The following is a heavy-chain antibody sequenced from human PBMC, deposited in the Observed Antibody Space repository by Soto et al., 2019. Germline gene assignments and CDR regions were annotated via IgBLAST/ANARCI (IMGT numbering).Heavy chain of an antibody. D-gene: IGHD6-13*01. CDR3: AKTATGYSSSWPTGAFAI. Sequence: PGGSLRLSCAASGFTFSSYAMNWVRQAPGKGLEWVSAISGSDGSTYYADSVKGRFTISRDNSKNTLYLQMNTLRAEDTAVYYCAKTATGYSSSWPTGAFAIWGQGTMVTVSS. V-gene: IGHV3-23*01. CDR2: ISGSDGST. CDR1: GFTFSSYA. J-gene: IGHJ3*02.